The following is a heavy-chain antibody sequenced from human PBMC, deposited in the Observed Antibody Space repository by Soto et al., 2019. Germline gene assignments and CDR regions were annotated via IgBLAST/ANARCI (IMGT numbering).Heavy chain of an antibody. CDR3: AHAYGGRSLY. Sequence: QITLKESGPTLVKPTQTLTLTCTFSGFSLTTDRVGVGWIRQPPGEALEWLAVIYWDDSKTYRPSLESRRTITKDTSKNQVALTMTNMDYLDTATYYCAHAYGGRSLYWGQGTLVTVSS. CDR2: IYWDDSK. V-gene: IGHV2-5*02. CDR1: GFSLTTDRVG. J-gene: IGHJ4*02. D-gene: IGHD1-26*01.